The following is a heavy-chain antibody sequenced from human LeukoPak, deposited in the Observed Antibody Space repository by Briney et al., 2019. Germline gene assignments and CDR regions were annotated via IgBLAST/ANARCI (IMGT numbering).Heavy chain of an antibody. V-gene: IGHV3-11*03. Sequence: GGSLRLSCAASGFTFSDFYMSWIRQAPGKGLESVSCISGSSSNTNYADSVKGRFTISRDNAKNSLYLQMNSLRAEDTAVYYCTRHPAEGDYWGQGTVVTVSS. CDR1: GFTFSDFY. J-gene: IGHJ4*02. D-gene: IGHD2-15*01. CDR2: ISGSSSNT. CDR3: TRHPAEGDY.